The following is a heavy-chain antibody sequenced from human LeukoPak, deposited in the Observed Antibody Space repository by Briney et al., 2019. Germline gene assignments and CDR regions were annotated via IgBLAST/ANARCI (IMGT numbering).Heavy chain of an antibody. CDR3: AGNCSSTSCYVEGAFDI. Sequence: GGSLRLSCVASGFTFDDYGMSWVRQAPGKGLEWVSGINWNGGSTGYADSVKGRFTISRDSAKNSLYLQMNSLRAEDTALYYCAGNCSSTSCYVEGAFDIWGQGTMVTVSS. CDR2: INWNGGST. D-gene: IGHD2-2*03. V-gene: IGHV3-20*04. CDR1: GFTFDDYG. J-gene: IGHJ3*02.